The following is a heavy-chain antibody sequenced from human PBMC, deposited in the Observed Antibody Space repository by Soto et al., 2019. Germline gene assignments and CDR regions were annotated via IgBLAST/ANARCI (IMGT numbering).Heavy chain of an antibody. CDR3: ARDVHSSRWYWFDP. Sequence: QVQLVQSGAEVKKPGASVKVSCKASGYTFTGYYMHWVRQAPGQGLEWWGWINPNSGGTNYAQKFQGRATMTRDTSISTAYMELSRLRSDDTAVYYCARDVHSSRWYWFDPWGQGTLVTVSS. CDR2: INPNSGGT. CDR1: GYTFTGYY. D-gene: IGHD6-13*01. J-gene: IGHJ5*02. V-gene: IGHV1-2*02.